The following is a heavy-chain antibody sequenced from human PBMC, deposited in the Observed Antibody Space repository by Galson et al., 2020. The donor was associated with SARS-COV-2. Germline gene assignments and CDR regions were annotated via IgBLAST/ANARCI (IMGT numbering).Heavy chain of an antibody. V-gene: IGHV4-39*07. D-gene: IGHD5-18*01. Sequence: SETLSLTCTVSGGSISGSSHYWGWIRQPPGERLEWIGSIFYSGTTYNSPSLKSRAIVSVDTSKNQFFLQLNSVTAADTAIYYCARSRGSSYGYSSVWGQGTTVTVSS. CDR3: ARSRGSSYGYSSV. J-gene: IGHJ6*02. CDR2: IFYSGTT. CDR1: GGSISGSSHY.